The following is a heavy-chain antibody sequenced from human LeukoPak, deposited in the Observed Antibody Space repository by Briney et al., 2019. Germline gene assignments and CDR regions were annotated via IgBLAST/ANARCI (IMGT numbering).Heavy chain of an antibody. CDR3: ARDRTARLRSSREGDY. CDR2: IKQDGSEK. Sequence: GGSLRLSCAASGFTFSSYWMSWVRQAPGKGPEWVANIKQDGSEKYYVDSVEGRFTISRDNAKNSLYLQMNSLRAEDTAVYYCARDRTARLRSSREGDYWGQGTLVTVSS. D-gene: IGHD4-17*01. J-gene: IGHJ4*02. V-gene: IGHV3-7*01. CDR1: GFTFSSYW.